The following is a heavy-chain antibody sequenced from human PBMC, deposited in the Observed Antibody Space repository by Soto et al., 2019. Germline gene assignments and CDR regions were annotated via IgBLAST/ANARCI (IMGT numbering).Heavy chain of an antibody. J-gene: IGHJ3*02. Sequence: SETLSLTCTVSGGSISSSSYYWGWIRHPPGKGLEWIGSIYYSGSTYYNPSLKSRVTISVDTSKNQFSLKLSSVTAADTAVYYCARHLILDYYDSSGYQDAFDIWGQGTMVTVSS. CDR1: GGSISSSSYY. V-gene: IGHV4-39*01. CDR2: IYYSGST. D-gene: IGHD3-22*01. CDR3: ARHLILDYYDSSGYQDAFDI.